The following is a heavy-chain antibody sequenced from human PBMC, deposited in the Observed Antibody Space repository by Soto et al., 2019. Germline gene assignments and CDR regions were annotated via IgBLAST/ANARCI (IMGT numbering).Heavy chain of an antibody. Sequence: SETLSLTCTVSGGSIGTYYWSWIRQPPGKGLEWIGYIYYRGNTDYNPSLKSRVTISLDTPKNQFSLKLSSVTAADTAVYYCARHPGYYDILTGYTTYYFDSWGQGILVTVSS. CDR1: GGSIGTYY. CDR2: IYYRGNT. V-gene: IGHV4-59*08. J-gene: IGHJ4*02. CDR3: ARHPGYYDILTGYTTYYFDS. D-gene: IGHD3-9*01.